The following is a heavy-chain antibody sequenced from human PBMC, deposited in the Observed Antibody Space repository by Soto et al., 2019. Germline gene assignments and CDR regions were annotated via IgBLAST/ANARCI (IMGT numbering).Heavy chain of an antibody. CDR1: GLTFTSYF. CDR2: INPSGGIT. V-gene: IGHV1-46*01. Sequence: AAKVTCKTSGLTFTSYFNHWVRQATGQGLEWMGMINPSGGITSFAQKFQGRVTISKVTSKSQVILTLTNLDPTDTGIYYCAHVSRFSYGPFFDFWGQGIPVTVSS. J-gene: IGHJ4*02. CDR3: AHVSRFSYGPFFDF. D-gene: IGHD5-18*01.